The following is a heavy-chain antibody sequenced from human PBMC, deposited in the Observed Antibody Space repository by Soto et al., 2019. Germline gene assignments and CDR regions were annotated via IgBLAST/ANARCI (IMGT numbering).Heavy chain of an antibody. CDR3: ANGRYSGSYYYDGLDV. CDR2: IQAASGST. D-gene: IGHD1-26*01. V-gene: IGHV1-3*01. CDR1: GDAFTTYS. J-gene: IGHJ6*02. Sequence: ASVKVSCKASGDAFTTYSFHWVRQAPGHGLEWMGWIQAASGSTKSSQTFQGRLTNTRDTSASTVYMELSSLRPEDTAVYYCANGRYSGSYYYDGLDVWGQGTTVTVSS.